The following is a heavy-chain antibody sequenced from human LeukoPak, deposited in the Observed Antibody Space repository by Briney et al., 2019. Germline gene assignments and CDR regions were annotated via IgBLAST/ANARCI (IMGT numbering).Heavy chain of an antibody. V-gene: IGHV4-39*01. CDR1: GASISGSRYY. CDR3: ARLVGAATDPFDY. J-gene: IGHJ4*02. CDR2: IYYSGTT. Sequence: SETLSLTCTVSGASISGSRYYWGWIRQPPGKGLEWIGTIYYSGTTYYNPSLKSRVTISIDTSKNQFSLKLSSVTAADTAVYYCARLVGAATDPFDYWAQGTLVTVSS. D-gene: IGHD1-26*01.